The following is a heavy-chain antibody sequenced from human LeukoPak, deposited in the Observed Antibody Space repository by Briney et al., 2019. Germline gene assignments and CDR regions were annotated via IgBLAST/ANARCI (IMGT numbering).Heavy chain of an antibody. CDR1: GFTFDDYV. J-gene: IGHJ3*02. D-gene: IGHD2-21*02. CDR3: ATDLYCGGDCYHQPGI. Sequence: PGGSLRLSCAASGFTFDDYVMHWVRQAPGKGLEWVSSINWNSGSIGYADSVKGRFTISRDNAKNSLYLQMNSLRAEDTALYYCATDLYCGGDCYHQPGIWGQGTMVTVSS. CDR2: INWNSGSI. V-gene: IGHV3-9*01.